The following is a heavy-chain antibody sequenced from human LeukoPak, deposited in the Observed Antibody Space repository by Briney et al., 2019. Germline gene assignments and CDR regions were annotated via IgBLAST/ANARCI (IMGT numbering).Heavy chain of an antibody. Sequence: ASVKVSCKASGYTFTSYDINWVRQATGQGLEWMGWMNPNSGNTGYAQKLQGRVTMTTDTSTSTAYMELRSLRSDDTAVYYCATGTRASSWSESFDYWGQGTLVTVSS. CDR2: MNPNSGNT. D-gene: IGHD6-13*01. J-gene: IGHJ4*02. CDR3: ATGTRASSWSESFDY. V-gene: IGHV1-8*01. CDR1: GYTFTSYD.